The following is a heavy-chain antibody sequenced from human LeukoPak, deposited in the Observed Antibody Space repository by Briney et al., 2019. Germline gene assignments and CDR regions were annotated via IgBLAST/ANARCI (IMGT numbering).Heavy chain of an antibody. D-gene: IGHD6-6*01. V-gene: IGHV4-59*08. CDR1: GGSISNYY. Sequence: SETLSLTCTVSGGSISNYYWSWIRQPPGKGLEWIGYIYYSGSTNYNPSLKSRVTISVDTSKNQFSLKLSSVTAADTAVYYCARHGKFSSSSPPFDYWGQGTLVTVSS. CDR2: IYYSGST. CDR3: ARHGKFSSSSPPFDY. J-gene: IGHJ4*02.